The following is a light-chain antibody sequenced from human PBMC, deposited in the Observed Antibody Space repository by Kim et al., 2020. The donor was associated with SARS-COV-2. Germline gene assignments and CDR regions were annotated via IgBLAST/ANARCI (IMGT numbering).Light chain of an antibody. J-gene: IGKJ4*01. Sequence: SASIGDRVTITFRASQSISNYLNWYPQKPGKAPKLLIYAASILQSGVPSRFSGSGSGTDFTLTISSLQPEDFATYYCQQSHSSPLTFGGGTKLEI. CDR1: QSISNY. CDR2: AAS. CDR3: QQSHSSPLT. V-gene: IGKV1-39*01.